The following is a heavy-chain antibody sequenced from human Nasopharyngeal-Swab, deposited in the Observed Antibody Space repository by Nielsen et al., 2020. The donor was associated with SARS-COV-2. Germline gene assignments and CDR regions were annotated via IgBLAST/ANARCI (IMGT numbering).Heavy chain of an antibody. CDR2: INHSGST. V-gene: IGHV4-34*01. CDR1: GGSFSGYY. J-gene: IGHJ4*02. CDR3: ARGVDWNYDY. Sequence: GSLRLSCAVYGGSFSGYYWSWIRQPPGKGLEWIGEINHSGSTNYNPSLKSRVTISVDTFKNQFSLKLSSVTAADTAVYYCARGVDWNYDYWGQGTLVTVSS. D-gene: IGHD1-1*01.